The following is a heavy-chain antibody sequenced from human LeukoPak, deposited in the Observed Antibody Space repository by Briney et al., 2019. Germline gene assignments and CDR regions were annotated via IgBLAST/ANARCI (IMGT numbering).Heavy chain of an antibody. Sequence: GGFLRLSCAASGFTFSSYAMSWVRQAPGKGLEWVSAISGSGGSTYYADSVKGLFTISRDNSKNTLYLQMNGLRAEDTAVYYCAHRMTTVTTARWYYFDYWGQGTLVTVSS. CDR3: AHRMTTVTTARWYYFDY. V-gene: IGHV3-23*01. CDR1: GFTFSSYA. CDR2: ISGSGGST. D-gene: IGHD4-17*01. J-gene: IGHJ4*02.